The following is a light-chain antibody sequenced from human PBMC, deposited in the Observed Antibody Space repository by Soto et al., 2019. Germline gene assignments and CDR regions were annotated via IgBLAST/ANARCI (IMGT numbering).Light chain of an antibody. V-gene: IGKV1-17*01. Sequence: DIQMTQSPSSLSASVGDRVTITCRASQGIGNDLGWYQQKPGKAPKRLIYAASTLQSGVPSRFSGSGSGTAFTLTISSLQPEEVATYYCLHLDSYPRTFGQGTKVEIK. J-gene: IGKJ1*01. CDR2: AAS. CDR1: QGIGND. CDR3: LHLDSYPRT.